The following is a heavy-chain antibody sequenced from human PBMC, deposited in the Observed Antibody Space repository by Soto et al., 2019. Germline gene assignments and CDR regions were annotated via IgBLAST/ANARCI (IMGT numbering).Heavy chain of an antibody. CDR2: INPSGGST. Sequence: QVQLVQSGAEVKKPGASVKVSCKASGYTFTSYYMHWVRQAPGQGLEWMGIINPSGGSTSYAQKFQGRVTMTRDTSTSTVYMELSSLRSEDTAVYYCARAGGPDYVWGSYRHTDYWGQGTLVTVSS. V-gene: IGHV1-46*01. D-gene: IGHD3-16*02. CDR1: GYTFTSYY. CDR3: ARAGGPDYVWGSYRHTDY. J-gene: IGHJ4*02.